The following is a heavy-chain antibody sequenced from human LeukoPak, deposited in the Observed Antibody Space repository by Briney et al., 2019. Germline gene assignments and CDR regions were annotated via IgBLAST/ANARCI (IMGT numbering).Heavy chain of an antibody. CDR1: GFTFNTYW. CDR3: ARGGYHHGFDI. D-gene: IGHD2-15*01. CDR2: IDNDGSDT. V-gene: IGHV3-74*01. Sequence: GGSLRPAWPPSGFTFNTYWLHWVRQPQGKGRVWVPRIDNDGSDTIYADSVKGRFIISRDNAKSTLYLQMNSLKAEDTAVYYCARGGYHHGFDIWGEGTMVTVSS. J-gene: IGHJ3*02.